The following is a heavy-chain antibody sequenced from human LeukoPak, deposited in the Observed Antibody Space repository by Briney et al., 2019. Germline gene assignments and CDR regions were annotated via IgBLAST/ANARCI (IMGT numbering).Heavy chain of an antibody. V-gene: IGHV1-18*01. J-gene: IGHJ4*02. CDR1: GYTFTNYG. CDR2: ISAYNGYT. CDR3: ATPFCSSSNCYAGRLAS. Sequence: GASVKVSFKASGYTFTNYGISWVRQAPGQGLEWMGWISAYNGYTNYAQKVQGRVTMTTDPSTSTAYMELRSLRSDDPAVYFCATPFCSSSNCYAGRLASGGQGTLVTVSP. D-gene: IGHD2-2*01.